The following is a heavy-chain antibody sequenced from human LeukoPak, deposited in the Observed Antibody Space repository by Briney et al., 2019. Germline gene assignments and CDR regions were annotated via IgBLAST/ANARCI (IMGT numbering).Heavy chain of an antibody. J-gene: IGHJ4*02. D-gene: IGHD4-17*01. Sequence: GGSLRLSCAASGFTFSSYWMSWVRQAPGKGLEWVANIQQHGSETYYVDSVKGRFTISRDNAKNSLYLQVSSLRAEDTAVYYCARIHPMVTIYWGQGTLVTASS. CDR2: IQQHGSET. CDR3: ARIHPMVTIY. V-gene: IGHV3-7*04. CDR1: GFTFSSYW.